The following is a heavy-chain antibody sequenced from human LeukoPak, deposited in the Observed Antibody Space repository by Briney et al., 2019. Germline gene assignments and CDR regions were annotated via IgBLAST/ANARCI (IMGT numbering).Heavy chain of an antibody. J-gene: IGHJ4*02. D-gene: IGHD6-13*01. CDR3: ARQLPYSSSYYRRGEAQRLQGGFDY. V-gene: IGHV4-34*01. CDR1: GGSLSGYS. Sequence: KASETLSLTCAVYGGSLSGYSWNWIRQPPGKGLEWIGEINHRGSPSYNPSLKSRVTISVDTSKNQFSLRLSSVTAADTAVYYCARQLPYSSSYYRRGEAQRLQGGFDYWGQGTLVTVSS. CDR2: INHRGSP.